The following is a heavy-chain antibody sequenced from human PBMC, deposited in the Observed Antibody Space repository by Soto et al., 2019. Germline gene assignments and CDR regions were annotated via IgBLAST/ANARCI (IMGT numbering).Heavy chain of an antibody. Sequence: ASVKVSCKASGDTFSFYTINWVRQAPGLGLEWLGRINPILSMSNYAQYFQGRVTITADKSTSTAYMELSSLRSEDTAMYYCATNYGSGYRAFDFWGQGALVTVSS. V-gene: IGHV1-69*02. CDR1: GDTFSFYT. D-gene: IGHD3-10*01. CDR3: ATNYGSGYRAFDF. J-gene: IGHJ4*02. CDR2: INPILSMS.